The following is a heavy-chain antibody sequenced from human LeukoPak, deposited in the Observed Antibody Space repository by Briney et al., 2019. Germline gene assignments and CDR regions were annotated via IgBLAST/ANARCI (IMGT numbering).Heavy chain of an antibody. J-gene: IGHJ4*02. CDR3: ARDGDGGGYPDY. D-gene: IGHD3-22*01. CDR2: IHTSGST. Sequence: SETLSLTCSVSGGSVSTHYWSWIRQPAGKGLEWIGRIHTSGSTNYNPSLKSRVTLSLDTSNNQLSLTVTSVTAADTAVYFCARDGDGGGYPDYWGQGTLVTVSS. V-gene: IGHV4-4*07. CDR1: GGSVSTHY.